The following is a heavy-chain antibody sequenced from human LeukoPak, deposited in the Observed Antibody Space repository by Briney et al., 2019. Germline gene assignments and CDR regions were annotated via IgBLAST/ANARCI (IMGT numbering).Heavy chain of an antibody. J-gene: IGHJ4*02. D-gene: IGHD6-13*01. V-gene: IGHV4-39*01. Sequence: PGGSLRLSCAASGFTFSSHGMSWVRQPPGKGLEWIGSIYYSGSTYYNPSLKSRVTISVDTSKNQFSLKLSSVTAADTAVYYCARLSSSSWYVYFDYWGQGTLVTVSS. CDR2: IYYSGST. CDR3: ARLSSSSWYVYFDY. CDR1: GFTFSSHG.